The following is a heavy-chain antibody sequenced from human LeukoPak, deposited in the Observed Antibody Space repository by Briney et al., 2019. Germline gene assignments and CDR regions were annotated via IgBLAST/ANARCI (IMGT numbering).Heavy chain of an antibody. CDR2: INHSGST. D-gene: IGHD3-10*01. V-gene: IGHV4-34*01. J-gene: IGHJ4*02. CDR3: ARLPAKFNYGSGSYSPPRDY. Sequence: SETLSLTCAVYGGSFSGYYWSWIRQPPGKGLEWIGEINHSGSTNYNPSLKSRVTISVDTSKNQFSLKLSSVTAADTAVYYCARLPAKFNYGSGSYSPPRDYWGQGTLVTVSS. CDR1: GGSFSGYY.